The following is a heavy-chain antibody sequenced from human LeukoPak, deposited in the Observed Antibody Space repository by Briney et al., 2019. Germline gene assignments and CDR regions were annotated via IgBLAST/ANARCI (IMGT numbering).Heavy chain of an antibody. V-gene: IGHV1-46*01. CDR2: INPSGGST. CDR3: ARSYSSSWYYFDY. CDR1: GYTFTSYY. J-gene: IGHJ4*02. D-gene: IGHD6-13*01. Sequence: ASVKVSCKASGYTFTSYYMHWVRQAPGQGLEWMGIINPSGGSTSYAQKFQGRVTMTRDMSTSTVYMELSRLRSDDTAVYYCARSYSSSWYYFDYWGQGTLVTVSS.